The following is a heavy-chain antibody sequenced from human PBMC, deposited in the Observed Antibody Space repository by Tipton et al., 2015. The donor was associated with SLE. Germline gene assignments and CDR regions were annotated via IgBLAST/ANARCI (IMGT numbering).Heavy chain of an antibody. Sequence: TLSLTCTVSGGSISSYYWSWIRQHPGKGLEWIGSIYYSGSTYYNPSLKSRVTISVDTSKNQFSLRLSSVTAADTAVYYCARDWWEINAFDIWGQGTMVTVSS. V-gene: IGHV4-39*07. CDR3: ARDWWEINAFDI. D-gene: IGHD1-26*01. J-gene: IGHJ3*02. CDR1: GGSISSYY. CDR2: IYYSGST.